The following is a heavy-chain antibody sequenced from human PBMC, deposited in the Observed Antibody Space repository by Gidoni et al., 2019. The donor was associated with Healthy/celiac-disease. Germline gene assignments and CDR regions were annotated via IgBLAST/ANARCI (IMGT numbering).Heavy chain of an antibody. Sequence: QVHLVQSGAEVKKPGSSVKVSGKASGGTFTSYAISWVRQAPGQGLEWMGGRIPIFGTANYAQKCQGRVTITADESTSTAYMELSSLRSEDTAVYYCARGTRSDSSGYNEDYWGQGTLVTVSS. J-gene: IGHJ4*02. CDR2: RIPIFGTA. CDR1: GGTFTSYA. D-gene: IGHD3-22*01. V-gene: IGHV1-69*01. CDR3: ARGTRSDSSGYNEDY.